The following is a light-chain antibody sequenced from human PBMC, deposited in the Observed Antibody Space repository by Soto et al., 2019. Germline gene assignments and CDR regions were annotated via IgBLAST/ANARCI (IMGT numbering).Light chain of an antibody. CDR2: EGS. CDR1: SSDVGSCDV. V-gene: IGLV2-23*01. Sequence: QSALTQPASVSGSPGQSITISCTGTSSDVGSCDVVSWYQQHPGKVPKLLISEGSKRPSGVSDRFSGSKSGNTASLTISGLLAEDEAEYYCSSYVGSNTYVFGAGTKVTVL. CDR3: SSYVGSNTYV. J-gene: IGLJ1*01.